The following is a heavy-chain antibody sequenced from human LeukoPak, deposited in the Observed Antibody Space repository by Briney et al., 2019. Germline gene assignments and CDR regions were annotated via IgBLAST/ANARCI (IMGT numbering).Heavy chain of an antibody. Sequence: GASVKVSCKASGYTFTSYAMNWVRQAPGQGLEWMGWINTNTGNPTYAQGFTGRFVFSLDTSVSTAYLQISSLKAEDTAVYYCARDDSSGYYPLYGMDVWGQGTTVTVSS. D-gene: IGHD3-22*01. CDR3: ARDDSSGYYPLYGMDV. CDR2: INTNTGNP. J-gene: IGHJ6*02. CDR1: GYTFTSYA. V-gene: IGHV7-4-1*02.